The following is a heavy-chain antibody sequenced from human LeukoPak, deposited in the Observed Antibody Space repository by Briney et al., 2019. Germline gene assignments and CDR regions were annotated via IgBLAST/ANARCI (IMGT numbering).Heavy chain of an antibody. D-gene: IGHD3-22*01. CDR3: ARLTYYYDSSGYYYPQYFDY. CDR1: GYTFTGYY. Sequence: ASVKVSCKASGYTFTGYYMHWVRQAPGQGLEWMGWINPNSGDTNYAQKFQGRVTMTRDTSISTAYMELSRLRSDDTAVYYCARLTYYYDSSGYYYPQYFDYWGQGTLVTVSS. V-gene: IGHV1-2*02. CDR2: INPNSGDT. J-gene: IGHJ4*02.